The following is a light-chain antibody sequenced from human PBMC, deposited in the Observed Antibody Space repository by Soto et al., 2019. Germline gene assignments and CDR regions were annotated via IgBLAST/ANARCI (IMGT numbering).Light chain of an antibody. CDR1: SSDVGGYDY. CDR2: EVT. J-gene: IGLJ2*01. V-gene: IGLV2-8*01. Sequence: LTQPPSASGSPGQSVTISCTGTSSDVGGYDYVSWYQQYPGKAPKLIIYEVTKRPSGVPDRFSGSKSGNTASLTVSGLQAEDEADYYCTSYAGSNKIFGGGTKVTVL. CDR3: TSYAGSNKI.